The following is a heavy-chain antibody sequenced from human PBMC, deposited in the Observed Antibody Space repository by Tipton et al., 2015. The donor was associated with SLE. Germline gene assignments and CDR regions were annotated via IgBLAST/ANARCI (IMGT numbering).Heavy chain of an antibody. CDR1: GGSLSSSY. Sequence: GLVKPSETLSLTCTVSGGSLSSSYWSWIRQPPEKGLEWIGFIDNSGSTNYNPALKSRVTMSVDTSRTHFSLKLTSVTAADTAVYYCARQRLQPRGDYFDYWGQGTLVTVSS. CDR3: ARQRLQPRGDYFDY. V-gene: IGHV4-59*08. D-gene: IGHD2-2*01. CDR2: IDNSGST. J-gene: IGHJ4*02.